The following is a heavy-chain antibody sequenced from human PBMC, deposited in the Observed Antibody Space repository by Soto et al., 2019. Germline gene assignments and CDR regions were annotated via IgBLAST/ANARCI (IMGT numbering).Heavy chain of an antibody. CDR2: INPSGGST. V-gene: IGHV1-46*01. CDR3: ARAMVTAMSFDY. D-gene: IGHD2-21*02. CDR1: GYTFTSYY. Sequence: QVQLVQSGAEVKKPGASVKVSCKASGYTFTSYYMHWVRQAPGQGLEWMGIINPSGGSTSYAQKFQGRVTMTRDTSTSTLYMELSSLRSEDTAVYYCARAMVTAMSFDYWGQGTLVIVSP. J-gene: IGHJ4*02.